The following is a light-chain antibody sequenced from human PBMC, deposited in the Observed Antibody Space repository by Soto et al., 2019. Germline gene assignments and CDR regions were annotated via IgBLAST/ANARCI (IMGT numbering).Light chain of an antibody. Sequence: EIVMTQSPATLSVSPGERATLSCRASQSVSSSVAWYQHRPGQTPRPLMHGASTRAIGIPARFSGSGSGTEFTLTISSLQSEDFAVYYCQQYSEWPWTFGQGTKVDI. V-gene: IGKV3-15*01. CDR1: QSVSSS. CDR3: QQYSEWPWT. J-gene: IGKJ1*01. CDR2: GAS.